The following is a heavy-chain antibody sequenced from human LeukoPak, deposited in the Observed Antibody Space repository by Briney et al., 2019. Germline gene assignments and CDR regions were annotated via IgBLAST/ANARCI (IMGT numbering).Heavy chain of an antibody. Sequence: SETLTLTCTVSGGSISSSSYYWGWIRQPPGKGLEWIGILYYSGSTYYNPSLKSRLTISVDTPKNQFSLKLSSVTATDTAVYYCARRGYCSSTSCYEYWFDPWGQGTIVTVSS. D-gene: IGHD2-2*01. CDR2: LYYSGST. CDR3: ARRGYCSSTSCYEYWFDP. V-gene: IGHV4-39*01. J-gene: IGHJ5*02. CDR1: GGSISSSSYY.